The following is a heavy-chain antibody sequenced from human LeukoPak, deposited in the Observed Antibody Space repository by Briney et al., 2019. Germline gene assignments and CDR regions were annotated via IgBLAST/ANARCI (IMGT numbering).Heavy chain of an antibody. CDR2: ISGSGGST. V-gene: IGHV3-23*01. Sequence: GGSLRLSCAASGFTFSSYAMSWVRQAPGKGLEWVSAISGSGGSTYYADSVKGRFTISRDNSKNTPYLQMNSLRAEDTAVYYCADVRGVISSSVDYWGQGTLVTVSS. CDR1: GFTFSSYA. J-gene: IGHJ4*02. D-gene: IGHD3-10*01. CDR3: ADVRGVISSSVDY.